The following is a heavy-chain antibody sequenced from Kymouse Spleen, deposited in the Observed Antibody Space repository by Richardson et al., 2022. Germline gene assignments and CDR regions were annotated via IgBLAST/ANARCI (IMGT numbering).Heavy chain of an antibody. CDR1: GGSVSSGSYY. J-gene: IGHJ6*02. V-gene: IGHV4-61*01. CDR2: IYYSGST. D-gene: IGHD3-16*02. Sequence: QVQLQESGPGLVKPSETLSLTCTVSGGSVSSGSYYWSWIRQPPGKGLEWIGYIYYSGSTNYNPSLKSRVTISVDTSKNQFSLKLSSVTAADTAVYYCAREGGGWMGYYYYGMDVWGQGTTVTVSS. CDR3: AREGGGWMGYYYYGMDV.